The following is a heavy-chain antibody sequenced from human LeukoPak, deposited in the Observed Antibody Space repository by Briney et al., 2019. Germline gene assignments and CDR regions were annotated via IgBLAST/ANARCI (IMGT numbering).Heavy chain of an antibody. J-gene: IGHJ3*02. Sequence: PSETLSLTCAVSGGSLSSSNWWSWVRQPPGKGLEWIGEIYHSGSTNYNPSLKSRVTISVDKSKNQFSLKLSSVTAADTAVYYCARDPHCSSTSCQIDRYDAFDIWGQGTMVTVSS. V-gene: IGHV4-4*02. CDR2: IYHSGST. D-gene: IGHD2-2*01. CDR1: GGSLSSSNW. CDR3: ARDPHCSSTSCQIDRYDAFDI.